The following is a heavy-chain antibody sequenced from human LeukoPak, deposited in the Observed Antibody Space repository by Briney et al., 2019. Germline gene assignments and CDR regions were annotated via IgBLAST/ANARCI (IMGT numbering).Heavy chain of an antibody. V-gene: IGHV4-39*01. J-gene: IGHJ4*02. D-gene: IGHD1-26*01. CDR2: IYYSGST. CDR1: GGSISSSSYS. Sequence: SETLSLTCTVSGGSISSSSYSWGWIRQPPGKGLEWIGRIYYSGSTYYNPSLKSRVTISVDTSKYQFSLKVHSVTAADTAVYYCAYHTSPSYWGQGTLVTVSS. CDR3: AYHTSPSY.